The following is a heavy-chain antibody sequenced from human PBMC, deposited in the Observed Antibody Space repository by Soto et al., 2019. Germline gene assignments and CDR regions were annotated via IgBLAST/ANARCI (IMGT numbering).Heavy chain of an antibody. CDR3: ARESHDILTGPPWVWYFDL. CDR2: INDRGSI. Sequence: VQLQQWGAGPFRPLETLSLTCGVSGWSFSGYYWAWIRQSPGKGLEWIGEINDRGSINYNPSLKSRVSISLDKSKNHDYLNLRSVTAADTAVYYCARESHDILTGPPWVWYFDLWGRGTLVTVSS. D-gene: IGHD3-9*01. V-gene: IGHV4-34*01. J-gene: IGHJ2*01. CDR1: GWSFSGYY.